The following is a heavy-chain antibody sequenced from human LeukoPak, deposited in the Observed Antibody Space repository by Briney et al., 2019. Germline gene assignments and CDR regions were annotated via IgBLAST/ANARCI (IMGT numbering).Heavy chain of an antibody. CDR2: VYYKSST. D-gene: IGHD1-26*01. J-gene: IGHJ4*02. CDR3: ARTQSPSGNYRYYFGY. V-gene: IGHV4-61*08. CDR1: GGSVGSAGYY. Sequence: KPSETLSLTCSVSGGSVGSAGYYWSWIRQPPGGGLEWIGYVYYKSSTNYNPSLKSRVTMSVDPSKNQFSLKLNSVTAADTAVYYCARTQSPSGNYRYYFGYWGQGTLVTVSS.